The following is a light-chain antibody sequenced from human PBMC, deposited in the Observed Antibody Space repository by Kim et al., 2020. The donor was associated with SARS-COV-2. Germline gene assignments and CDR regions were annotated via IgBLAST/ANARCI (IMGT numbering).Light chain of an antibody. CDR3: QQYESPPMYT. V-gene: IGKV3-20*01. CDR2: GAS. Sequence: SPGERATLSCRASQSVSSSYLAWYQQKPGQAPRLLIYGASTRATGIPDSFSGGGSGTDFTLTISRLEPEDFAVYYCQQYESPPMYTFGQGTKLEI. CDR1: QSVSSSY. J-gene: IGKJ2*01.